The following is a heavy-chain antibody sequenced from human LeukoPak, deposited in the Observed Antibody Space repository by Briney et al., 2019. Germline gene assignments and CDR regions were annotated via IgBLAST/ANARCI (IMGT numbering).Heavy chain of an antibody. V-gene: IGHV4-34*01. CDR1: GGSFSGYY. CDR3: ARGATAPSGYYGMDV. J-gene: IGHJ6*02. D-gene: IGHD1-26*01. CDR2: INHSGST. Sequence: SETLSLTCAVYGGSFSGYYWSWIRQPPGKGLEWIGEINHSGSTNYNPSLKSRVTISVDTSKNQFSLKLSSVTAADTAVYYCARGATAPSGYYGMDVWGQGTLVTVSS.